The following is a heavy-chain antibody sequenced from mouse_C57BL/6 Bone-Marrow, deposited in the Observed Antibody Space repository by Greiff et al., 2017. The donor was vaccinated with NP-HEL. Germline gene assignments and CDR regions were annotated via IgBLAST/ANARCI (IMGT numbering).Heavy chain of an antibody. D-gene: IGHD1-1*01. CDR1: GYTFTNYW. Sequence: LQESGAELVRPGTSVKMSCKASGYTFTNYWIGWAKQRPGHGLEWIGDIYPGGGYTNYNEKFKGKATLTADKSSSTAYMQFSSLTSEDSAIYYCARSVTTVVATRYFDVWGTGTTVTVSS. CDR2: IYPGGGYT. CDR3: ARSVTTVVATRYFDV. J-gene: IGHJ1*03. V-gene: IGHV1-63*01.